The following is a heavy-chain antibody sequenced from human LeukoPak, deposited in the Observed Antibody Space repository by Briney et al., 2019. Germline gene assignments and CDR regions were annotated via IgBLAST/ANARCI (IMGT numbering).Heavy chain of an antibody. D-gene: IGHD3-22*01. J-gene: IGHJ3*02. CDR1: GFTVSSNY. CDR2: IYTGGST. CDR3: ARDLGRYDSNQGPLDAFDI. V-gene: IGHV3-53*01. Sequence: SGGSLRLSCAASGFTVSSNYMSWVRQAPGRGLEWVSVIYTGGSTYYADSVKGRFTISRDNSKNTLYLQMNSLRAEDTAVYYRARDLGRYDSNQGPLDAFDIWGQGTMVTVSS.